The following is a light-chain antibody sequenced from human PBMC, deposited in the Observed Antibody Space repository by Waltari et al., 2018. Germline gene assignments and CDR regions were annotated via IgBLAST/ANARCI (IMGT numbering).Light chain of an antibody. CDR3: QQYGNSPRYS. CDR1: QSVSSSY. V-gene: IGKV3-20*01. Sequence: EIVLTQSPGTLSWSPGARATLSCRASQSVSSSYLAWYQQKPGQAPRLLIYGTSSRATGIPDRFSGSGSGTDFTLTITRLEPEDFALYFCQQYGNSPRYSFGQGTKLEIK. J-gene: IGKJ2*03. CDR2: GTS.